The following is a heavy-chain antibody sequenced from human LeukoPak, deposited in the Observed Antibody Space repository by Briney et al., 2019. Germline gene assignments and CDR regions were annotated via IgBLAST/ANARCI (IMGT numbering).Heavy chain of an antibody. V-gene: IGHV3-23*01. D-gene: IGHD2-15*01. J-gene: IGHJ4*02. CDR2: ISFSGGLT. CDR1: GFTFRHYA. Sequence: PGGSLRLSCLASGFTFRHYAMNWVRQAPGKGLEWVSAISFSGGLTYYADSVKGRFTISRDNSKNTLYLEMNSLRAEDTAVYYCAKITEYCSGGSCYTGDYWGQRTLVTVSS. CDR3: AKITEYCSGGSCYTGDY.